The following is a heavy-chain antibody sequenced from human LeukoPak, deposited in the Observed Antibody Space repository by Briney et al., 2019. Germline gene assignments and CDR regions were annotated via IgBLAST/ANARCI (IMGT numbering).Heavy chain of an antibody. J-gene: IGHJ4*02. CDR3: ASIPYGSGSYPDY. V-gene: IGHV4-59*01. CDR2: IYYSGST. D-gene: IGHD3-10*01. CDR1: GGSISSYY. Sequence: PSETLSLTCTVSGGSISSYYWSWIRQPPGKGLEWIGYIYYSGSTNYNPSLKSRVTISVETSKNQFSLKLSSVTAADTAVYYCASIPYGSGSYPDYWGQGTLVTVSS.